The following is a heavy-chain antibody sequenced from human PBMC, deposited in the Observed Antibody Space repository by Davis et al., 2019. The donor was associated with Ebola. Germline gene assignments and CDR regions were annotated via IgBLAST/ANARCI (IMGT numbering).Heavy chain of an antibody. CDR2: ISISSAFI. CDR1: GFTFTDYY. CDR3: AGGESGWDASDI. Sequence: GESLKISCAASGFTFTDYYMTWVRQAPGKGLEWVSSISISSAFIYYADSVKGRFTVSRDNAKNSLSLQMNSLRAEDTAVYYCAGGESGWDASDIWGRGTMVTVSS. D-gene: IGHD6-19*01. J-gene: IGHJ3*02. V-gene: IGHV3-69-1*01.